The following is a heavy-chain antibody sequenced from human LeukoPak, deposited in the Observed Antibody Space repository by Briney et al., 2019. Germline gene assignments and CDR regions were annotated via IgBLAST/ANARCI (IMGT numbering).Heavy chain of an antibody. D-gene: IGHD2-2*01. CDR2: TNHSGST. CDR1: GGSFSGYY. V-gene: IGHV4-34*01. CDR3: ARAPGDASSTSCYVMDY. Sequence: PSETPSLTCAVYGGSFSGYYWSWIRQPPGKGLEWIGETNHSGSTNYNPSLKSRVTISVDTSKNQFSLKLSSVTAADTAVYYCARAPGDASSTSCYVMDYWGQGTLVTVSS. J-gene: IGHJ4*02.